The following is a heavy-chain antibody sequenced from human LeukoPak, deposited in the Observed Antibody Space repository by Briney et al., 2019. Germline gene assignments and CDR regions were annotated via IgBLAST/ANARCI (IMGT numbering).Heavy chain of an antibody. CDR3: ARDLAHYYDSSGYYYPSYFDY. Sequence: ASVKVSCKASEGTFSSYAISWVRQAPGQGLEWMGGIIPIFGTANYAQKFQGRVTITADESTSTAYMELSSLRSEDTAVYYCARDLAHYYDSSGYYYPSYFDYWGQGTLVTVSS. CDR1: EGTFSSYA. V-gene: IGHV1-69*13. J-gene: IGHJ4*02. CDR2: IIPIFGTA. D-gene: IGHD3-22*01.